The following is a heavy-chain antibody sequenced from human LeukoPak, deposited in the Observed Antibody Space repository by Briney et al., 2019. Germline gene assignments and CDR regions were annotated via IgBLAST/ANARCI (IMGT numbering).Heavy chain of an antibody. D-gene: IGHD3-22*01. CDR3: ARDGGSGDYDFDRYYMDV. CDR2: INPDGSNS. CDR1: GFTFSNSW. V-gene: IGHV3-7*01. Sequence: GGSLRLSCAASGFTFSNSWMTWVRRAPGKGLEWVASINPDGSNSYYLDSVKGRFTISRGNAKNSLYLQMDSLRDDDTAVYYCARDGGSGDYDFDRYYMDVWGKGTTVTISS. J-gene: IGHJ6*03.